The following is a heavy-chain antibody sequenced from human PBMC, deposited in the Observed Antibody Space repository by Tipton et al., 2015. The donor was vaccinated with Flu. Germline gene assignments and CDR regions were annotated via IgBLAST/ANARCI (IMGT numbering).Heavy chain of an antibody. Sequence: AASGFTFSNYALSWVRQAPGKGLEWVSVISGSGISTYYADSVKGRFTISRDNSKNTLYLQMHSLRAEDTAVYYCAKVLPPMYANNWYTPYDYWGQGTLVTVSS. D-gene: IGHD1-1*01. CDR1: GFTFSNYA. CDR2: ISGSGIST. J-gene: IGHJ4*02. CDR3: AKVLPPMYANNWYTPYDY. V-gene: IGHV3-23*01.